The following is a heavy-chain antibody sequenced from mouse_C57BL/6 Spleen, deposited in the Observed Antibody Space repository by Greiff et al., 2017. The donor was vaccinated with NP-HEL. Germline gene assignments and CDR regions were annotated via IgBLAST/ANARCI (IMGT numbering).Heavy chain of an antibody. D-gene: IGHD1-1*01. V-gene: IGHV5-17*01. Sequence: EVQRVESGGGLVKPGGSLKLSCAASGFTFSDYGMHWVRQAPEKGLEWVAYISSGSSTIYYADTVKGRFTISRDNAKNTLFLQMTSLRSEDTAMYYCARRGAYYYGSSYVDYAMDYWGQGTSVTVSS. J-gene: IGHJ4*01. CDR3: ARRGAYYYGSSYVDYAMDY. CDR1: GFTFSDYG. CDR2: ISSGSSTI.